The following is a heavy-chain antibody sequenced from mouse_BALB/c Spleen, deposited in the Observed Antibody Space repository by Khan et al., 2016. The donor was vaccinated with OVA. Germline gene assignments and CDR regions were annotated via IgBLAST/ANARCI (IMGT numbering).Heavy chain of an antibody. J-gene: IGHJ2*01. Sequence: QVQLKQSGAELVRPGASVKLSCKTSGYTFTSYWIHWVKQRSGQGLEWIARINPGTDYTYYSEKLKDKATLTADKSSSTAYMQLSSLTSEDSAVYYGAREGALYYFDYWGQGTTLTVSS. D-gene: IGHD3-1*01. CDR2: INPGTDYT. CDR1: GYTFTSYW. V-gene: IGHV1-76*01. CDR3: AREGALYYFDY.